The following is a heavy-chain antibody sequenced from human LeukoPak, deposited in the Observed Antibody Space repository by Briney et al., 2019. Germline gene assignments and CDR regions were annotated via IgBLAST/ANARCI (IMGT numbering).Heavy chain of an antibody. CDR3: ARVDTAMASRGPAYYYYYYMDV. J-gene: IGHJ6*03. CDR1: VGPISRYH. V-gene: IGHV4-59*01. D-gene: IGHD5-18*01. CDR2: IYYSGST. Sequence: SEPLSLPCTVSVGPISRYHWSWLPQPPGKPLEGVGYIYYSGSTNYSPPLKSRVTISVDPPKNQFSLKLSSVTAADTAVYYCARVDTAMASRGPAYYYYYYMDVGGKGTTVTVFS.